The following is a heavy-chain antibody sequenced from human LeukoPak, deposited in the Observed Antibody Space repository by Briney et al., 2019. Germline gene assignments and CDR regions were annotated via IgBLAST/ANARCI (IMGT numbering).Heavy chain of an antibody. D-gene: IGHD3-22*01. V-gene: IGHV4-39*07. CDR1: GGSISSSSYY. CDR3: ARRRSGSGYYYFDY. Sequence: PSETLSLTCTVSGGSISSSSYYWGWIRQPPGKGLEWIGSIYYSGSTYYNPSLKSRVTISVDTSKNQFSLKLSSVTAADTAVYYCARRRSGSGYYYFDYWGQGTLVTVSS. J-gene: IGHJ4*02. CDR2: IYYSGST.